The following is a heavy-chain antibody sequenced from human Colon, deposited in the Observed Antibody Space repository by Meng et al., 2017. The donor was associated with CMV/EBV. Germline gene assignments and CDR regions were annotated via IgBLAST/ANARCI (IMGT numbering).Heavy chain of an antibody. J-gene: IGHJ4*02. CDR2: ITADRRFM. CDR3: AARSAFDY. D-gene: IGHD1-26*01. V-gene: IGHV3-21*06. CDR1: GFNFNSFA. Sequence: GGSLRLSCVASGFNFNSFAMNWVRQAPGKGLEWVAAITADRRFMYYADSVKGRFVISRDNAKNSLFLQMYYLSADDTAVYYCAARSAFDYWGQGTLVTVSS.